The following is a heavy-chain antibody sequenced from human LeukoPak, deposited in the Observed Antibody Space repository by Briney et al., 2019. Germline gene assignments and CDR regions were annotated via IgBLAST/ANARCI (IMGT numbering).Heavy chain of an antibody. D-gene: IGHD3-9*01. Sequence: PGGSLRLSCAASGFTFSTCSMSWVRQAPGKGLEWVSNIDSGGRTYFADSVKGRFTISRDDSKNTLYLQMSSLRGEDTAVYYCAKTVVSAGWNYFDYWGQGTLVTVSS. CDR2: IDSGGRT. V-gene: IGHV3-23*01. J-gene: IGHJ4*02. CDR1: GFTFSTCS. CDR3: AKTVVSAGWNYFDY.